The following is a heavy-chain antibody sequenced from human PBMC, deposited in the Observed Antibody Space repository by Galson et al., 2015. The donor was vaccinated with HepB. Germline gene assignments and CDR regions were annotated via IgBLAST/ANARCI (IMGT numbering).Heavy chain of an antibody. V-gene: IGHV3-73*01. Sequence: SLRLSCAVSGFNFSGSAIHWVRQASGKGLEWVGRIRSKSNNYATAYATSVTGRFSIFRDDLKKTAYLHMNSLKTADTAVYSCSRLAPQSVAGPQKSYWGQGTLVIVSS. CDR2: IRSKSNNYAT. D-gene: IGHD6-19*01. J-gene: IGHJ4*02. CDR3: SRLAPQSVAGPQKSY. CDR1: GFNFSGSA.